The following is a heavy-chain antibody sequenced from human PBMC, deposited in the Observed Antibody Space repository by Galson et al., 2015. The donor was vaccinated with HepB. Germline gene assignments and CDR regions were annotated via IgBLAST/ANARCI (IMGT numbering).Heavy chain of an antibody. CDR3: VKDVDAFPDIVVVVAATGADAFDI. CDR2: ISSNGGST. Sequence: SLRLSCAASGFTFSSYAMHWVRQAPGKGLEYVSAISSNGGSTYYADSVKGRFTISRDNSKNTLYLQMSSLRAEDTAVYYCVKDVDAFPDIVVVVAATGADAFDIWGQGTMVTVSS. CDR1: GFTFSSYA. J-gene: IGHJ3*02. V-gene: IGHV3-64D*06. D-gene: IGHD2-15*01.